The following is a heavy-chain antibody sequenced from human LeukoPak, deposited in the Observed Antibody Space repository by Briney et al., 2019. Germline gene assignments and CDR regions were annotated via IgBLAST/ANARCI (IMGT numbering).Heavy chain of an antibody. Sequence: ASVKVSCKASGYTFTSYDINWVRQATAQGREWMGWMNPNSGNTGYAQKVQGRVTITRNTSINTAYVELSSLRSEDTAVYYCGRGVEERTKDYYCYYIDVWGKGTTVTVSS. D-gene: IGHD1-1*01. J-gene: IGHJ6*03. V-gene: IGHV1-8*03. CDR2: MNPNSGNT. CDR3: GRGVEERTKDYYCYYIDV. CDR1: GYTFTSYD.